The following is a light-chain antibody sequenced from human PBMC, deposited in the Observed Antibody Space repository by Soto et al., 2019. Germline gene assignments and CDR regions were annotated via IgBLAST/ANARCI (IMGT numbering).Light chain of an antibody. J-gene: IGKJ1*01. CDR3: LQDIRQRT. CDR2: KAS. V-gene: IGKV1-5*03. CDR1: QSISSW. Sequence: EEKRVTITCRASQSISSWLAWYQQKPGKAPKLLIYKASSLESGVPTRFSGSGSGTEFTLTFSIQQPDGLAAYSSLQDIRQRTSAQRTKVAIK.